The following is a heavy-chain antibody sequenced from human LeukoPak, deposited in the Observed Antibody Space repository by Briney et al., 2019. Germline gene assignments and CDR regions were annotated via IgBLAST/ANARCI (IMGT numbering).Heavy chain of an antibody. CDR1: GGTFSSYA. CDR3: ARDILSPYDSSGSYFDY. V-gene: IGHV1-69*04. Sequence: SVKVSCEASGGTFSSYAISWVRQAPGQGLGWMGRIIPILGIANYAQKFQGRVTITADKSTSTAYMELSSLRSEDTAVYYCARDILSPYDSSGSYFDYWGQGTLVTVSS. D-gene: IGHD3-22*01. J-gene: IGHJ4*02. CDR2: IIPILGIA.